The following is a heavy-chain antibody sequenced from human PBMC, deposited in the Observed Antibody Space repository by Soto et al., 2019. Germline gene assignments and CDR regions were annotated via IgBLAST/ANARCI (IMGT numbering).Heavy chain of an antibody. CDR2: SSGYSGNT. D-gene: IGHD2-15*01. CDR1: GYTFTSHG. V-gene: IGHV1-18*04. J-gene: IGHJ4*02. CDR3: ASWAGQVRGFGGPFDY. Sequence: ASVKVSCKASGYTFTSHGVSWVRQAPGQRLEWMGWSSGYSGNTNYAQKYQGRVTVTADTSTSTAYMELRSLRSDDTAVYFCASWAGQVRGFGGPFDYWGQGTLVTVSS.